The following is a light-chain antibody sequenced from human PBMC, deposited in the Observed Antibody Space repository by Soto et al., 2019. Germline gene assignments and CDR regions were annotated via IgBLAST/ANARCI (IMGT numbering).Light chain of an antibody. J-gene: IGLJ2*01. CDR2: EDK. V-gene: IGLV3-1*01. CDR1: KLGEKF. Sequence: SYELTQPPSVSVSPGQTARITCSGDKLGEKFACWYQQKPGQSPVVVIYEDKKRPSAIPERFSGSNSGNTATLTISGTEAMDEADYYCQTWDNSTGVFGGGTKLTVL. CDR3: QTWDNSTGV.